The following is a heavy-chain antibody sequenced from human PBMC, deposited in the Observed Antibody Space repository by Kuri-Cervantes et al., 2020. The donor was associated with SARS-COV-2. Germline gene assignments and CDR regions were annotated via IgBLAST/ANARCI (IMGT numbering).Heavy chain of an antibody. CDR2: MNPNSGNT. CDR1: GYTFTSYD. CDR3: GGWFGESPADY. D-gene: IGHD3-10*01. J-gene: IGHJ4*02. Sequence: ASVKVSCKASGYTFTSYDINWVRQATGQGLEWMGWMNPNSGNTGHAQKFQGRVTITRNTSISTAYMELSSLRSEDTAVYYCGGWFGESPADYWGQGTLVTVSS. V-gene: IGHV1-8*03.